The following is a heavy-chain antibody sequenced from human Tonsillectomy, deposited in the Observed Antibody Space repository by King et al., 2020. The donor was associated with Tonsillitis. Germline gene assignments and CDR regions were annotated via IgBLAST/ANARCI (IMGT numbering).Heavy chain of an antibody. CDR1: GFTFSKAW. Sequence: VQLVESGGGMVKPGGSLRLSCAASGFTFSKAWMNWVRQAPGKGLEWVGRIKSKTHTGTTDYAAPVKGRFTISRDDSKNTVYLQMNSLKTEDTAVYYCTTDLGGYDPDGMDVWCQGTTVTVSS. D-gene: IGHD5-12*01. CDR3: TTDLGGYDPDGMDV. CDR2: IKSKTHTGTT. J-gene: IGHJ6*02. V-gene: IGHV3-15*01.